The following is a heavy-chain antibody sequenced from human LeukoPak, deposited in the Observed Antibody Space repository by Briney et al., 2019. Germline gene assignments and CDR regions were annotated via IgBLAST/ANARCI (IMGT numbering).Heavy chain of an antibody. D-gene: IGHD3-10*01. CDR3: AREDRPFGPFAF. V-gene: IGHV4-4*01. CDR1: GGSIYSTNY. CDR2: IASDVTR. Sequence: PETLSLTCGVSGGSIYSTNYWSLVRQAPGKGLEWIGEIASDVTRNYNPSVSSRVAIAFDRSNNYFCLRLTAVTGPQAAVFSCAREDRPFGPFAFWGQGVMVTVPS. J-gene: IGHJ4*02.